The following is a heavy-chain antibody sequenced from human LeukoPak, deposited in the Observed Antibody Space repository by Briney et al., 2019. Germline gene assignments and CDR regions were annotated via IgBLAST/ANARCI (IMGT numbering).Heavy chain of an antibody. CDR3: ARAYPNSFFDY. CDR2: INHSGST. V-gene: IGHV4-34*01. Sequence: MASETLSLACAVYGGSFSGYYWSWIRQPPGKGLEWIGEINHSGSTNYNPSLKSRVTISVDTSKNQFSLKLSSVTAADTAVYCCARAYPNSFFDYWGQGTLVTVSS. D-gene: IGHD2-15*01. J-gene: IGHJ4*02. CDR1: GGSFSGYY.